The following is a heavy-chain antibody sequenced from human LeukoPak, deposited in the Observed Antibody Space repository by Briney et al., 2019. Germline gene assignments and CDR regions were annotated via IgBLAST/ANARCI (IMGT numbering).Heavy chain of an antibody. D-gene: IGHD3-10*01. V-gene: IGHV4-34*01. CDR1: GGSFSGYY. CDR3: ARSPILLWFAKRSYWFDP. Sequence: KTSETLSLTCAVYGGSFSGYYWSWIRQPPGKGLEWIGEINHSGSTNYNPSLKSRVTISVDTSKNQFSLKLSSVTAADTAVYYCARSPILLWFAKRSYWFDPWGQGTLVTVSS. J-gene: IGHJ5*02. CDR2: INHSGST.